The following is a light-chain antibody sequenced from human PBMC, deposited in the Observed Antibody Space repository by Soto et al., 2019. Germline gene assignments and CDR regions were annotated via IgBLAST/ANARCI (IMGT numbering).Light chain of an antibody. CDR2: EVS. V-gene: IGLV2-8*01. CDR1: SRDVGGYDC. J-gene: IGLJ1*01. CDR3: SSYAGINILYI. Sequence: QSALTQPPSASGSPGQSVTISCTGTSRDVGGYDCVSWYQQHPGKAPKLMMYEVSKRPSGVPDRFSGSKSGNTASLTVSGLQPEDEADYYCSSYAGINILYIFGSGTKGTV.